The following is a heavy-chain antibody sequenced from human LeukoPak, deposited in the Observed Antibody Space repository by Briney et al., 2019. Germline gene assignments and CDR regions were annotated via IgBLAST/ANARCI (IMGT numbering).Heavy chain of an antibody. D-gene: IGHD2-21*02. J-gene: IGHJ4*02. CDR3: ARESAYCGSDCRSLSDH. CDR1: GFTFSSYG. Sequence: PGGSLRLSCAASGFTFSSYGMHWVRQAPGKGLEWVAVIWYDGSNKYYADSVKGRFTISRDNSKNTLYLQMNSLRAEDTAVYYCARESAYCGSDCRSLSDHWGQGTPVTVSS. CDR2: IWYDGSNK. V-gene: IGHV3-33*01.